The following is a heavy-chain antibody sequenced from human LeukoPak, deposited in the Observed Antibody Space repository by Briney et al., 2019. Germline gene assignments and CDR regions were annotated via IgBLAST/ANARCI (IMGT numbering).Heavy chain of an antibody. J-gene: IGHJ4*02. D-gene: IGHD5-18*01. CDR2: ISYDGSNK. Sequence: GRSLRLSCAASGFTFSSYGMHWVRQAPGKGLEWVAVISYDGSNKYYADSVRGRFTISRDNSKNTLYLQMSSLRAEDTAVYYCAKDRIQLWLQLDYWGQGTLVTVSS. CDR1: GFTFSSYG. CDR3: AKDRIQLWLQLDY. V-gene: IGHV3-30*18.